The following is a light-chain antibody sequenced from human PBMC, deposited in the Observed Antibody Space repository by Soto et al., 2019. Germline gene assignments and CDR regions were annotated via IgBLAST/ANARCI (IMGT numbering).Light chain of an antibody. CDR3: SSYTNSSTLV. V-gene: IGLV2-14*01. CDR1: SSDVGAYNS. CDR2: DVS. Sequence: QSALTQPASVSGSPGQSITISCTGTSSDVGAYNSVAWYQHNPGKAPKLMIYDVSNRPSGVSSRFSGSKSANTASLSISGLQADDDADYYCSSYTNSSTLVFGTGTKLTV. J-gene: IGLJ1*01.